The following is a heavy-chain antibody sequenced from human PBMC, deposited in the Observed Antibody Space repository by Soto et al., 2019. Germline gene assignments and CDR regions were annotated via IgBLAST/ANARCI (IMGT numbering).Heavy chain of an antibody. J-gene: IGHJ6*03. D-gene: IGHD6-6*01. CDR3: ARDNGGAAQATYYYYYYMDV. V-gene: IGHV4-59*01. CDR1: GGSISSYY. Sequence: SETLSLTCTVSGGSISSYYWSWIRQPPGKGLEWIGYIYYSGSTNYNPSLKSRVTISVDTSKNQFSLKLSSVTAADTAVYYCARDNGGAAQATYYYYYYMDVWGKGTTVTVSS. CDR2: IYYSGST.